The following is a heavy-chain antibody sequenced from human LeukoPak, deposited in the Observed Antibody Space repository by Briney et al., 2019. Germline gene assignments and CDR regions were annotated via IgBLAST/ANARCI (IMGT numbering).Heavy chain of an antibody. CDR3: AKDRGDYDFWSGYYGPFDY. CDR1: GFTFSSYG. Sequence: GGSLRLSCAASGFTFSSYGMHWVRQAPGKGLEWVAFIRYDGSNKYYADSVKGRFTISRDNSKNTLYLQMNSLRAEDTAVYYCAKDRGDYDFWSGYYGPFDYWGQGTLVTVSS. CDR2: IRYDGSNK. J-gene: IGHJ4*02. D-gene: IGHD3-3*01. V-gene: IGHV3-30*02.